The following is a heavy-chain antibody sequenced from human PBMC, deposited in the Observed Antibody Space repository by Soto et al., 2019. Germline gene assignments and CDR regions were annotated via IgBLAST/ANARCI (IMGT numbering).Heavy chain of an antibody. CDR2: XXXXGXT. J-gene: IGHJ4*02. D-gene: IGHD2-21*02. Sequence: SWVRQMPGXGLEWXGEXXXXGXTXYXXSXMXRVAMSVDTSKNQFSLKLRPVSAADTDVYYCARQRTSVVTQAYFDDWGQGSLVTVSS. CDR3: ARQRTSVVTQAYFDD. V-gene: IGHV4-34*01.